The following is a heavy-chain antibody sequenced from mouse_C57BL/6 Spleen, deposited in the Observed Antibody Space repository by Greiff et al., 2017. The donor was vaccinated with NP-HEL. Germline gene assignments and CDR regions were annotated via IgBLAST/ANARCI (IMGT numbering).Heavy chain of an antibody. D-gene: IGHD6-1*01. Sequence: VQLQQPGAELVRPGTSVKLSCKASGYTFTSYWMHWVKQRPGQGLEWIGVIDPSDSYTNYNQKFKGKATLTVDTSSSTAYMQLSSLTSEDSAVYYCASPSGAMDYWGQGTSVTVSS. V-gene: IGHV1-59*01. CDR1: GYTFTSYW. J-gene: IGHJ4*01. CDR3: ASPSGAMDY. CDR2: IDPSDSYT.